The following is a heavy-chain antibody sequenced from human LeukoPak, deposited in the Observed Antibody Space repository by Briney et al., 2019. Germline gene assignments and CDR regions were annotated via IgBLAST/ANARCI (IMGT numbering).Heavy chain of an antibody. J-gene: IGHJ4*02. V-gene: IGHV3-64D*06. Sequence: GGSLRLSGSVSGFTFSTYVMHWVRQAPGKGLEYVSAISSNGDNTYYADSVKGRFTISRDNSKNTLYLQMSSLRADDTAVYYCVRGTGYWGQGTLVTVSS. CDR2: ISSNGDNT. CDR3: VRGTGY. CDR1: GFTFSTYV.